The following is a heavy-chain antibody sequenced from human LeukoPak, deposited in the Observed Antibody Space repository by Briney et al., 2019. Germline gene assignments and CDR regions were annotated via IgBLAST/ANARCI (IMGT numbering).Heavy chain of an antibody. V-gene: IGHV4-59*01. CDR1: GGSISSNC. CDR3: ASVAGPFDC. CDR2: ICYSGST. D-gene: IGHD6-19*01. Sequence: SETLSLTCTVSGGSISSNCWSWIRQPLGKGLEWIAYICYSGSTNYNPSLKSRVTISVDTSKNQFSLKLSSVTAADTAVYYCASVAGPFDCWGQGTLVTVSS. J-gene: IGHJ4*02.